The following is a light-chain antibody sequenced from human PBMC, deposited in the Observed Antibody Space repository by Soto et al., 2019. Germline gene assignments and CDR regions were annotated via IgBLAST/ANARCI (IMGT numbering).Light chain of an antibody. V-gene: IGLV2-8*01. CDR2: EVS. Sequence: QSALTQPPSASGSPGQTVSISCIGTSSDVGGYDYVSWYQQHPGKVPKVIIYEVSKWPSGVPDRFSGSKSGNTASLTVSGLQADDEADYYCASYAGSNNFCVFGTGTQLTVL. CDR1: SSDVGGYDY. CDR3: ASYAGSNNFCV. J-gene: IGLJ7*01.